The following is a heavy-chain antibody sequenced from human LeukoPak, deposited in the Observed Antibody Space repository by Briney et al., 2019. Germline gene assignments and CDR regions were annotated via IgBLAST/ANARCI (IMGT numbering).Heavy chain of an antibody. Sequence: SETLSLTCTVSGGSISSYYWSWIRQPAGTALEWIGRIYTSGTITYNPSLKSRVTMSVDTSKNQFSLKLSSVTAADTAVYYCARLRGSRGGIWFDPWGQGTLATVSS. CDR2: IYTSGTI. CDR3: ARLRGSRGGIWFDP. CDR1: GGSISSYY. D-gene: IGHD3-16*01. V-gene: IGHV4-4*07. J-gene: IGHJ5*02.